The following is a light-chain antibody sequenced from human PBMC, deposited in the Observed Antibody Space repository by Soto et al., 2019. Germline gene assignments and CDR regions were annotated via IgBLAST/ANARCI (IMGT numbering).Light chain of an antibody. V-gene: IGKV3-15*01. CDR1: QSVGSD. CDR3: QQHIGCPET. J-gene: IGKJ1*01. Sequence: EIVMTQSPATLSVSPGERATLSCRASQSVGSDLAWYQQKPGQAPRLLIYGASTRATGVPARFSGSGSGADFILTISSLQAEDFAVYYCQQHIGCPETFGQGTKVEIE. CDR2: GAS.